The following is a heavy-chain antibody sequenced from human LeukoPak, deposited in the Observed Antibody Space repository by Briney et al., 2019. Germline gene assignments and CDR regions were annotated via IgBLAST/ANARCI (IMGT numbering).Heavy chain of an antibody. D-gene: IGHD3-22*01. CDR1: GYTFTSYG. Sequence: ASVKVSCKASGYTFTSYGISGVRQAPGQGLEWMGWISAYNGNTNYAQKLQGRVTMTTDTSTSTAYMELRSLRSDDTAVYYCAREEHRDYYDSSGYWKSGWFDPWGQGTLVTASS. V-gene: IGHV1-18*01. CDR2: ISAYNGNT. CDR3: AREEHRDYYDSSGYWKSGWFDP. J-gene: IGHJ5*02.